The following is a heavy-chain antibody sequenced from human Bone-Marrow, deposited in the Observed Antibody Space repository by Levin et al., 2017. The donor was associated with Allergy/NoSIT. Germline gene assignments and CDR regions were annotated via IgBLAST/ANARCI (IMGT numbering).Heavy chain of an antibody. CDR1: GFTFSTYD. CDR2: VGIAGDT. D-gene: IGHD4-17*01. CDR3: VRLGGGTTVKWPEAFSLDY. Sequence: GGSLRLSCAASGFTFSTYDMHWFRQSATRGLEWVSSVGIAGDTYYSPSVEGRFTISRQNDKSSLYLQMNRLKVGDTAVYYCVRLGGGTTVKWPEAFSLDYWGQGTLVAVS. V-gene: IGHV3-13*01. J-gene: IGHJ4*02.